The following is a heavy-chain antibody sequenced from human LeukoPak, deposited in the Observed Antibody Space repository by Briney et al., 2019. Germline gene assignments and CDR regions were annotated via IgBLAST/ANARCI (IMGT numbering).Heavy chain of an antibody. J-gene: IGHJ4*02. CDR3: ARVADYGDSLDY. CDR1: GFTFSSYW. D-gene: IGHD4-17*01. CDR2: IKQDGSEK. Sequence: GGSLRLSCAASGFTFSSYWVSWVRQAPGKGRGWGANIKQDGSEKYYVDSVKGRFTLSRDNAKNSLYLQMNSLRAEDTAVYYCARVADYGDSLDYWGQGTLVTVSS. V-gene: IGHV3-7*01.